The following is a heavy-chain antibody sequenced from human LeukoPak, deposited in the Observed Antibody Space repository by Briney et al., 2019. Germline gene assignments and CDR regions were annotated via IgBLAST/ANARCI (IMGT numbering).Heavy chain of an antibody. V-gene: IGHV3-23*01. J-gene: IGHJ4*02. CDR1: GFTFSSYA. D-gene: IGHD5-12*01. CDR2: ISGSGGST. Sequence: PGGSLRLSCAASGFTFSSYAMSWVRQAPGKGLEWVSAISGSGGSTYYTDSVKGRFTISRDNSKNTLYLQMNSLRAEDTAVYYCAKDIVATIPGYYFDYWGQGTLVTVSS. CDR3: AKDIVATIPGYYFDY.